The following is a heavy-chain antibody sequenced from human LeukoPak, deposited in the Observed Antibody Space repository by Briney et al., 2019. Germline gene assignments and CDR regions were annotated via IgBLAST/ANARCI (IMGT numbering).Heavy chain of an antibody. CDR3: ARSASDY. CDR1: GFTFSSYA. J-gene: IGHJ4*02. CDR2: ISYDGSNK. V-gene: IGHV3-30-3*01. Sequence: PGGSLRLSCAASGFTFSSYAIDWVRQAPGKGLEWVAVISYDGSNKYYADSVKGRFTISRDNSKNTLYLQMNSLRAEDTAVYYCARSASDYWGQGTLVTVSS.